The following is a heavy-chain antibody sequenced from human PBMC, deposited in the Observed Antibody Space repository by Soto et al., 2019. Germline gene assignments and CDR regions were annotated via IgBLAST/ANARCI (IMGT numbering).Heavy chain of an antibody. CDR3: AREGRHSGGMRDNWFDP. CDR1: GDSISSRTYS. J-gene: IGHJ5*02. D-gene: IGHD3-10*01. Sequence: QVQLQESGPGLVKPSQTLSLTCTVSGDSISSRTYSWNWIRQLPGKGLECIGYIFSTGSTYNNPSLKGRLTLSIDTAKNQFSLSLRSVTAADTAVYYCAREGRHSGGMRDNWFDPWGQGTLVTVSS. V-gene: IGHV4-31*03. CDR2: IFSTGST.